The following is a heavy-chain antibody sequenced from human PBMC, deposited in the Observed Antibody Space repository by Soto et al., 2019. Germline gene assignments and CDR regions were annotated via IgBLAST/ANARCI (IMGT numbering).Heavy chain of an antibody. CDR3: AKDGYSYGYYYYGMDV. D-gene: IGHD5-18*01. V-gene: IGHV3-43D*03. Sequence: GGSLRLSCAASGFTFSSYAMHWVRQAPGKGLEWVSLISWDGGSTYYADSVKGRFTISRDNSKNSLYLQMNSLRAEDTALYYCAKDGYSYGYYYYGMDVWGQGTTVTVSS. CDR2: ISWDGGST. J-gene: IGHJ6*02. CDR1: GFTFSSYA.